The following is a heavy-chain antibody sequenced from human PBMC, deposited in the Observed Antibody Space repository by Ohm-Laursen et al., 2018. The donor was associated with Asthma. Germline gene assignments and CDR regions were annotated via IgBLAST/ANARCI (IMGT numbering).Heavy chain of an antibody. V-gene: IGHV3-66*01. Sequence: GSLRLSCAAPGFTFSDYYMSWIRQAPGKGLEWVSVIYSGGSTYYADSVKGRFTISRDNSKNTLYLQMNSLRAQDTAVYYCAVRTTSAGFDVWGQGTTVTVSS. CDR2: IYSGGST. D-gene: IGHD1-1*01. CDR1: GFTFSDYY. J-gene: IGHJ6*02. CDR3: AVRTTSAGFDV.